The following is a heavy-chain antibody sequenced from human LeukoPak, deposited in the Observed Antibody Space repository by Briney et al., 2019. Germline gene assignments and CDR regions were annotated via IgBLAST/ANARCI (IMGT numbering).Heavy chain of an antibody. J-gene: IGHJ3*02. CDR1: GDXVSANSAT. CDR2: TYYRSKWYR. Sequence: SQTLSLTCAISGDXVSANSATWNWIRQSPSRGLEWLGRTYYRSKWYRDYAVSVKSRITINPDSSKNHFSLQLNSVTPEDTALYYCARDSDALDIWGQGTMVTVSS. CDR3: ARDSDALDI. V-gene: IGHV6-1*01.